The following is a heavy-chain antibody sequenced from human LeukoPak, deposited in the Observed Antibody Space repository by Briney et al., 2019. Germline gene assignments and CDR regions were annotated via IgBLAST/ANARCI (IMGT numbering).Heavy chain of an antibody. CDR1: GFTFSSYA. CDR2: ISYDGSNK. J-gene: IGHJ6*02. CDR3: ARGITGTTKYYYYGMDV. D-gene: IGHD1-20*01. V-gene: IGHV3-30-3*01. Sequence: GGSLRLSCAASGFTFSSYAMHWVRQAPGKGLERVAVISYDGSNKYYADSVKGRFTISRDNSKNTLYLQMNSLRAEDTAVYYCARGITGTTKYYYYGMDVWGQGTTVTVSS.